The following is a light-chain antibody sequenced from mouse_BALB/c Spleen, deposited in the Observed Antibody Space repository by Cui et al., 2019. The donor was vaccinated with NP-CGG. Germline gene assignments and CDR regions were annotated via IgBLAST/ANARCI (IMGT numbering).Light chain of an antibody. CDR1: TEAVTTSNY. Sequence: HGVVTQESALTTLPGETVTLTCRSNTEAVTTSNYANWVQEKPDHLFTGLIGGTNNRAPGVPARFSGSLIGDKAALTITGAQTEDEAIYFCALWYSNHWVFGGGTKLTVL. J-gene: IGLJ1*01. CDR2: GTN. CDR3: ALWYSNHWV. V-gene: IGLV1*01.